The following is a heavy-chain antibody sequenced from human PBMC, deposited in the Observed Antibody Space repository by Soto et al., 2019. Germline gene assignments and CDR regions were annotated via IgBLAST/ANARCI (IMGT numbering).Heavy chain of an antibody. Sequence: GGSLRLSCAASGFTFSDNSMKWVRQAPGKGLEWVPAISSTSTYIFYADSLKGRFTISRDNAKNSPYLQMNSLRAEDTAVYYCARQRDCREGDYWGQGTLVTVSS. CDR3: ARQRDCREGDY. J-gene: IGHJ4*02. CDR1: GFTFSDNS. CDR2: ISSTSTYI. D-gene: IGHD1-26*01. V-gene: IGHV3-21*01.